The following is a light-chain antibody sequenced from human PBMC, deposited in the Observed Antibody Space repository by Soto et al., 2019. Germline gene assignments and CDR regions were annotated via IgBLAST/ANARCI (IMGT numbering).Light chain of an antibody. CDR1: QSVSSN. Sequence: EIVMTQSPATLSGSPGERATLSCRASQSVSSNLAWYQQKPGQAPRLLIYGASTRATGIPARFSGSGSGTEFTLTISSLQSEDFAVYYCQQYNNWPRTFGQGTK. CDR2: GAS. CDR3: QQYNNWPRT. V-gene: IGKV3-15*01. J-gene: IGKJ1*01.